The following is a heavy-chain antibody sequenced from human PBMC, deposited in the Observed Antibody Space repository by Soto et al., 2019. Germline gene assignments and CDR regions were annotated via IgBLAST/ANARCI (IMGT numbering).Heavy chain of an antibody. CDR3: ARDRITIFGVVSWYYGMDV. CDR2: TYYRSKWYN. D-gene: IGHD3-3*01. CDR1: GDSVSRSSAA. J-gene: IGHJ6*02. Sequence: SQTLSLTCASSGDSVSRSSAAWNWIRQSPSRGLEWLGRTYYRSKWYNDYAVSVKSRITINPDTSKNQFSLQLNSVTPEDTAVYYCARDRITIFGVVSWYYGMDVWGQGTTVTVSS. V-gene: IGHV6-1*01.